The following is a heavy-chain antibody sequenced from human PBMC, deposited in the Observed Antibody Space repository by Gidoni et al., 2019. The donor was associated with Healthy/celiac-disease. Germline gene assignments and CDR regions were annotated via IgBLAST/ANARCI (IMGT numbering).Heavy chain of an antibody. J-gene: IGHJ3*02. CDR1: GFTFSSYG. CDR2: ISYDGSNK. D-gene: IGHD1-1*01. Sequence: QVRLVSYGGGVVQPGRSLILACAAPGFTFSSYGMHWVRQAPGKGLEWVAVISYDGSNKYYADSVKGRFTISRDNSKNTLYLQMNSLRAEDTAVYYCAKDLRGLNDPDAFDIWGQGTMVTVSS. CDR3: AKDLRGLNDPDAFDI. V-gene: IGHV3-30*18.